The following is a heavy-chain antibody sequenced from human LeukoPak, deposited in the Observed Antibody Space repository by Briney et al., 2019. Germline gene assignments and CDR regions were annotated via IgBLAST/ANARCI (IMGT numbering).Heavy chain of an antibody. J-gene: IGHJ6*03. Sequence: ASETLSLTCTVSGGSISSSSYYWGWIRQPPGKGLDWIGIINYRGNTYYNPSLKSRVTISVDTSKNQFSLKLSSVTAADTAVYYCARGYSSHLPYYYYYMDVWGKGTTVTISS. CDR1: GGSISSSSYY. D-gene: IGHD6-13*01. V-gene: IGHV4-39*01. CDR2: INYRGNT. CDR3: ARGYSSHLPYYYYYMDV.